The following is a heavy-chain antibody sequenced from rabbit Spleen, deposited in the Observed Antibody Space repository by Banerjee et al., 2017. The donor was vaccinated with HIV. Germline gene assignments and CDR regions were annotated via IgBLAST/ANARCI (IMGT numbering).Heavy chain of an antibody. J-gene: IGHJ6*01. V-gene: IGHV1S45*01. CDR3: ARDTSSSFSSYGMDL. D-gene: IGHD1-1*01. Sequence: QEQLVESGGGLVQPEGSLTLTCTASGFSFSSSYYMNWVRQAPGKGLEFIGYISYGGSAYYASWAKGRFTISKTSSTTVTLQVTRLTAADTATYFCARDTSSSFSSYGMDLWGPGTLVTVS. CDR2: ISYGGSA. CDR1: GFSFSSSYY.